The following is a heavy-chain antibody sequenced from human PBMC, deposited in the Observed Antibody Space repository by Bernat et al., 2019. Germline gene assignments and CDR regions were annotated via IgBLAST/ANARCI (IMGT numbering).Heavy chain of an antibody. CDR3: ASARGYCSGGSCYPDGPYYFDD. J-gene: IGHJ4*02. CDR2: IYYSGST. D-gene: IGHD2-15*01. Sequence: QVQLQESGPGLVKPSETLSLTCTVPGGSISSYYWSWIRQPPGKGLEWIGYIYYSGSTNYNPSLKSRVTISVDTSKNQFSRKLSSVTAADTAVDYCASARGYCSGGSCYPDGPYYFDDWGQGTLVTVSS. CDR1: GGSISSYY. V-gene: IGHV4-59*01.